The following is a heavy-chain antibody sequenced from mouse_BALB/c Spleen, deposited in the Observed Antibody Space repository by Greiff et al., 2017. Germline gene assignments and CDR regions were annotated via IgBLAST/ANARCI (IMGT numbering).Heavy chain of an antibody. CDR3: ARENDAGTHYAMDY. CDR2: IWAGGST. J-gene: IGHJ4*01. CDR1: GFSLTSYG. Sequence: VKLVESGPGLVAPSQSLSITCTVSGFSLTSYGVHWVRQPPGKGLEWLGVIWAGGSTNYNSALMSRLSISKDNSKSQVFLKMNSLQTDDTAMYYCARENDAGTHYAMDYWGQGTSVTVSS. D-gene: IGHD2-12*01. V-gene: IGHV2-9*02.